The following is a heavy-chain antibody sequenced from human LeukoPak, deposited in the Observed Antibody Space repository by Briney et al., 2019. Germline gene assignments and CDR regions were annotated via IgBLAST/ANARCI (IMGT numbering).Heavy chain of an antibody. Sequence: SETLSLTCTVSGGSISSSSYYWGWIRQPPGKGLEWIGSIYYSGSTYYNLSLKSRVTISVDTSKNQFSLKLSSVTAADTAVYYCARTKLAAVAGTYRAPNWFDPWGQGTLVTVSS. V-gene: IGHV4-39*01. D-gene: IGHD6-19*01. CDR1: GGSISSSSYY. CDR2: IYYSGST. J-gene: IGHJ5*02. CDR3: ARTKLAAVAGTYRAPNWFDP.